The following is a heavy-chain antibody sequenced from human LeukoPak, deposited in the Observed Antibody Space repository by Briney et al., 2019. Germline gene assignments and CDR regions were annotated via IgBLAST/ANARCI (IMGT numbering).Heavy chain of an antibody. CDR2: INSDGSST. V-gene: IGHV3-74*01. Sequence: PGGSLRLSCAASGFTFRSYWMHWVRQAPGKGLVWVSRINSDGSSTRYADSAKGRFTISRDNAKNTLYMQMNSLRVEDTAVYYCARGEAVASFDYWGQGTLVTVSS. J-gene: IGHJ4*02. CDR1: GFTFRSYW. CDR3: ARGEAVASFDY. D-gene: IGHD6-19*01.